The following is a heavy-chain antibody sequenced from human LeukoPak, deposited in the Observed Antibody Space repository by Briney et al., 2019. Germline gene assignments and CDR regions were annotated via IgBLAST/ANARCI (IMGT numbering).Heavy chain of an antibody. D-gene: IGHD4-23*01. CDR2: IWYDGSNK. V-gene: IGHV3-33*01. CDR1: GFTFSSYG. Sequence: GRSLRLSCAASGFTFSSYGMHWVRQAPGKGLEWVAVIWYDGSNKYYADSVKGRFTISRDNSKSTLYLQMNSLRAEDTAVYYCARDSPVIPFDYWGQGTLVTVSS. CDR3: ARDSPVIPFDY. J-gene: IGHJ4*02.